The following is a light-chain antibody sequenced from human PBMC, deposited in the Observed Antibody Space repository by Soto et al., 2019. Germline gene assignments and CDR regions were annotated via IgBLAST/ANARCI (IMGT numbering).Light chain of an antibody. V-gene: IGLV2-14*01. CDR1: SSDVGGYNY. CDR2: EVS. J-gene: IGLJ1*01. Sequence: LTQPASVSGSPGQSITISCIGTSSDVGGYNYVSWYQQHPGKAPKLMIYEVSNRPSGVSNRFSGSKSGNTASLTISGLQAEDEADYYCSSYTSSTSYVFGTGTKGTVL. CDR3: SSYTSSTSYV.